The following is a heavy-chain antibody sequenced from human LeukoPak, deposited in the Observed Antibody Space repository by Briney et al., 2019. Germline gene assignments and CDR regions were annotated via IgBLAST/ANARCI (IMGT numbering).Heavy chain of an antibody. V-gene: IGHV1-69*05. Sequence: SVKVSCKASGGTFSSYAISWVRQAPGQGLEWMGRIIPIFGTANYAQKFQGRVTITTDESTSTAYMELSSLRSEDTAVYYCASSQYSSGWSTRLAFDYWGQGTLVTVSS. J-gene: IGHJ4*02. D-gene: IGHD6-19*01. CDR2: IIPIFGTA. CDR3: ASSQYSSGWSTRLAFDY. CDR1: GGTFSSYA.